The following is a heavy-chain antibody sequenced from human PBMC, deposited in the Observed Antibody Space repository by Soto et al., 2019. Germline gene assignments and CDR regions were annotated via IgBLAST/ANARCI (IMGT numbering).Heavy chain of an antibody. Sequence: ASVKVSCKVSGYTLTELSMHWLRQAPGKGLEWMGGFDPEDGETIYAQKFQGRVTMTEDTSTDTAYMELSSLRSEDTAVYYCAARYYDFWSGLYYFDYWGQGTLVTVSS. D-gene: IGHD3-3*01. V-gene: IGHV1-24*01. CDR3: AARYYDFWSGLYYFDY. CDR2: FDPEDGET. J-gene: IGHJ4*02. CDR1: GYTLTELS.